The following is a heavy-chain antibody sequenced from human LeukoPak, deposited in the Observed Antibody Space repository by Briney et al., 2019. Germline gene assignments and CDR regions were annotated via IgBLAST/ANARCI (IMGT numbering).Heavy chain of an antibody. Sequence: SGTLSLTCTVSGGSINSNSYYWGWIRQPPGKGLEWIGSIYYSRSTYYNPSLKSRVTISVDTPKNQFSLKLSSVTAADTAVYYCARAPTVTFFDYWGQGTLVTVSS. J-gene: IGHJ4*02. CDR1: GGSINSNSYY. CDR3: ARAPTVTFFDY. D-gene: IGHD4-17*01. CDR2: IYYSRST. V-gene: IGHV4-39*01.